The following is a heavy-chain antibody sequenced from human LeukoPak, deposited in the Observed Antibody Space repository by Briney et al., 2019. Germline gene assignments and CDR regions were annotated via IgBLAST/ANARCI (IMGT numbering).Heavy chain of an antibody. CDR1: GGSISSSNW. D-gene: IGHD3-10*01. Sequence: RSSETRSLTCAVSGGSISSSNWWSWVRQPPGKGLEWIGEIYHSGSTNYNPSLESRLTISVDKSKNQFSLRLSSVTAADTAVYYCARNRASDSWGQGTLVTVSS. V-gene: IGHV4-4*02. CDR2: IYHSGST. J-gene: IGHJ4*02. CDR3: ARNRASDS.